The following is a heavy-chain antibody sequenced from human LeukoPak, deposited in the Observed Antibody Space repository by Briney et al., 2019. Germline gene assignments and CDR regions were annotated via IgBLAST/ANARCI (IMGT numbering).Heavy chain of an antibody. CDR1: GXSISNYY. Sequence: SETLSLTCTVSGXSISNYYWSWLRQPPGKGLEWMGYIKYSGSTSYNPSLKSRVTISVDTSKNQFSLKLTSVTAADTAVYYCARHSDILTGYPFDYWGQGTLVTVSS. CDR3: ARHSDILTGYPFDY. V-gene: IGHV4-59*01. D-gene: IGHD3-9*01. J-gene: IGHJ4*02. CDR2: IKYSGST.